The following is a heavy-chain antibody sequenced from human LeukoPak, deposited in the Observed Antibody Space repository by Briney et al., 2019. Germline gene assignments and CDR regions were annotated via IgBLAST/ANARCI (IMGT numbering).Heavy chain of an antibody. CDR2: INHSGST. CDR3: AREGPPSVAQYWFDP. CDR1: GGSFSGYY. Sequence: PETLSLTCAVYGGSFSGYYWSWIRQPPGKGLEWIGEINHSGSTNYNPSLKSRVTISVDTSKNQFSLKLSSVTAADTAVYYCAREGPPSVAQYWFDPWGQGTLVTVSS. D-gene: IGHD4-23*01. V-gene: IGHV4-34*01. J-gene: IGHJ5*02.